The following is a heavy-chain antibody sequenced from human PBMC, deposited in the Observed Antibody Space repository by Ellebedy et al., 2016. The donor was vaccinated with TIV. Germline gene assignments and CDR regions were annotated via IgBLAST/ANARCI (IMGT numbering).Heavy chain of an antibody. D-gene: IGHD3-22*01. V-gene: IGHV3-48*01. Sequence: GGSLRLSCAGSGFIFTSYSMNWVRQAPGKGLEWISYISKSDTTYYADSVRGRFTISRDNAKKSVYLQMNSLRLEDTALYYCARDAMIWIFDSWGQGTLVTVSS. J-gene: IGHJ4*02. CDR3: ARDAMIWIFDS. CDR1: GFIFTSYS. CDR2: ISKSDTT.